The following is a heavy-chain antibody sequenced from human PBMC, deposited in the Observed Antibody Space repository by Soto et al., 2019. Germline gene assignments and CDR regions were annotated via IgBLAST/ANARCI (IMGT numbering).Heavy chain of an antibody. Sequence: LCRAACRLRLNSYGMHGERKKPGKGLEWVAVISYDGSNKYYADSVKGRFTISRDNSKNTLYLQMNSLRAEDTAVYYCAKDWHYGSGSYYNSAFDIWGQGTVVTVSS. D-gene: IGHD3-10*01. CDR2: ISYDGSNK. V-gene: IGHV3-30*18. J-gene: IGHJ3*02. CDR3: AKDWHYGSGSYYNSAFDI. CDR1: RLRLNSYG.